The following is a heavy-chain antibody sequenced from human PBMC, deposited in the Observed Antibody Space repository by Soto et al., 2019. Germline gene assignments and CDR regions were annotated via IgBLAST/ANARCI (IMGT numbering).Heavy chain of an antibody. CDR1: GYTFTSYA. Sequence: ASVKVSCKASGYTFTSYAMHWVRQAPGQRLEWMGWINAGNGNTKYSQKFQGRVTITRDTSASTAYMELSSLRSEDTAVYYCARARDIVVVAGWFDPWGQGTLVTVSS. D-gene: IGHD2-15*01. V-gene: IGHV1-3*01. J-gene: IGHJ5*02. CDR3: ARARDIVVVAGWFDP. CDR2: INAGNGNT.